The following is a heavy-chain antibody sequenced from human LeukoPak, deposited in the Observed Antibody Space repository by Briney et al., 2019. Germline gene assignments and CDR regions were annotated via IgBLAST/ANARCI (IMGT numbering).Heavy chain of an antibody. CDR1: GFTFSGYA. CDR3: AEDPFTIFGVVITTREYYFDY. CDR2: ISGSGST. J-gene: IGHJ4*02. V-gene: IGHV3-23*01. Sequence: GGSLRLSCAASGFTFSGYAMNWVRQAPGKGLEWVSAISGSGSTYYADSVKGRFTISRDNSKNTLYLQMNSLRAEDTAVYYCAEDPFTIFGVVITTREYYFDYWGQGTLVTVSS. D-gene: IGHD3-3*01.